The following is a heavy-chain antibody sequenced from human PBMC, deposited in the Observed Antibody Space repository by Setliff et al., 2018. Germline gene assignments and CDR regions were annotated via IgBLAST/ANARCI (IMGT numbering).Heavy chain of an antibody. CDR3: ARVGMYYNFWSGYYTYYYYYYMDV. CDR1: GGSISNYY. J-gene: IGHJ6*03. D-gene: IGHD3-3*01. CDR2: IYTSGST. Sequence: SETLSLTCTVSGGSISNYYWSWIRQPVGKGLEWIGRIYTSGSTNYNPSLKSRVTMSVDTSKNQFSLKLSSVTAADTAVYYCARVGMYYNFWSGYYTYYYYYYMDVWGKGTTVTVSS. V-gene: IGHV4-4*07.